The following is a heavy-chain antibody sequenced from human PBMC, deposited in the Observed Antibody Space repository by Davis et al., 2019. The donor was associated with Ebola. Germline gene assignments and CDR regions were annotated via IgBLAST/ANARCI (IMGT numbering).Heavy chain of an antibody. CDR3: ARGRVYSSPSPPMY. J-gene: IGHJ4*02. CDR1: GFTFSSYA. D-gene: IGHD6-6*01. Sequence: GESLKISCAASGFTFSSYAMHWVRQAPGKGLEYVSAISSNGGSTYYANSVKGRFTISRDNSKNTLYLQMNSLRAEDTAVYYCARGRVYSSPSPPMYWGQGTLVTVSS. CDR2: ISSNGGST. V-gene: IGHV3-64*01.